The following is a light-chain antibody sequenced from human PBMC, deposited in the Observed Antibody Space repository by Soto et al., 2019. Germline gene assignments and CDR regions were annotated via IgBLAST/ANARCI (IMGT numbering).Light chain of an antibody. CDR1: QSVSSSY. J-gene: IGKJ1*01. Sequence: EIVLTQSPGTLSLSPGKRATLSCRASQSVSSSYLAWYQQKPGQAPRLLIYGASSRATGIPARFSGSGSGTHFTLTISSLEPEDFAVYYCQQRSIWPPTFGQGTKVDIK. CDR2: GAS. CDR3: QQRSIWPPT. V-gene: IGKV3D-20*02.